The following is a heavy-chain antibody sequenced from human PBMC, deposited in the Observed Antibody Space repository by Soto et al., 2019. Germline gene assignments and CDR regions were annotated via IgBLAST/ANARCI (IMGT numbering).Heavy chain of an antibody. CDR3: ANDGGSSSWLPDINWFDP. J-gene: IGHJ5*02. CDR2: IYYSGST. D-gene: IGHD6-13*01. CDR1: GGSISSSSYY. Sequence: TLSLTCTVSGGSISSSSYYWGWIRQPPGKGLEWIGSIYYSGSTYYADSVKGRFTISRDNSKNTLYLQMNSLRAEDTAVYYCANDGGSSSWLPDINWFDPWGQGTLVTVSS. V-gene: IGHV4-39*07.